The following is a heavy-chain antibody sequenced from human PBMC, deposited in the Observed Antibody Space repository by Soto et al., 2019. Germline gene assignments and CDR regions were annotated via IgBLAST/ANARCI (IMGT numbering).Heavy chain of an antibody. CDR3: ATVGAYFGEFHYFYY. CDR2: ISRFSDRT. CDR1: GFNFNSYT. J-gene: IGHJ4*02. D-gene: IGHD3-10*01. Sequence: GGSLRLSCSASGFNFNSYTMNWVRQAPGKGLEWVSSISRFSDRTYYADSVKGRFAIFRANAENSVYLQVNSLRAEDTAVYYCATVGAYFGEFHYFYYWGQGTPVTVSS. V-gene: IGHV3-21*06.